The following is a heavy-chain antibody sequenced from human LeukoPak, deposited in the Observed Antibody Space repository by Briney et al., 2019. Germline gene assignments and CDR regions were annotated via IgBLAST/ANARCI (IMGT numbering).Heavy chain of an antibody. CDR3: ARENAGGWFDP. J-gene: IGHJ5*02. CDR2: IYYSGST. CDR1: GGSISSYY. V-gene: IGHV4-59*01. D-gene: IGHD3-10*01. Sequence: SETLSLTCTVSGGSISSYYWSWIRQPPGKGLEWIGYIYYSGSTNYNPSLKSRVTISVDTSKNQFSLKLSSVTAADTAVYYCARENAGGWFDPWGQGILVTASS.